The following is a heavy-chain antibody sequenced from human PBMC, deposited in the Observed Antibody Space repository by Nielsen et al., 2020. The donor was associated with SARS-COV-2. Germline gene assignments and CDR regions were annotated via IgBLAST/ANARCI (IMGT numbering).Heavy chain of an antibody. J-gene: IGHJ6*02. D-gene: IGHD6-19*01. CDR2: IWYDGSNK. Sequence: WIRQPPGKGLEWAAVIWYDGSNKYYADSVKGRFTISRDNAKNSLYLQMNSLRAEDTAVYYCARGIAVAGKATYYYYGMDVWGQGTTVTVSS. CDR3: ARGIAVAGKATYYYYGMDV. V-gene: IGHV3-33*01.